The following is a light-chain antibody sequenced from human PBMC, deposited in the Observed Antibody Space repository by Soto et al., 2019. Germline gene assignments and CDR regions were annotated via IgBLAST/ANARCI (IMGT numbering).Light chain of an antibody. J-gene: IGKJ1*01. CDR1: QSVSSN. CDR2: GAS. Sequence: EIVMTQSPATLSVSPGERATLSCRASQSVSSNLAWYQQKPGQAPRLLIYGASTRATGIPGRFSGSGSGTEFTLTISSLQSEDFAVYSCQQYNNWPRTFGQGTKVEIK. CDR3: QQYNNWPRT. V-gene: IGKV3-15*01.